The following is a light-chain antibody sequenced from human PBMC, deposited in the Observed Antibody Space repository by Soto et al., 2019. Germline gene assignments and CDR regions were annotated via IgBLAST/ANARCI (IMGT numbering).Light chain of an antibody. CDR1: SSDVGGYNY. V-gene: IGLV2-14*01. Sequence: QSVLAQPASVSGSPGQSITISCTGTSSDVGGYNYVSWYQQHPGKAPKILIYVVTKRPSGVSNRFSGSKSGNTASLTISGLRDGDEADYYCSSYATSGTYLFGTGTKVTLL. CDR2: VVT. J-gene: IGLJ1*01. CDR3: SSYATSGTYL.